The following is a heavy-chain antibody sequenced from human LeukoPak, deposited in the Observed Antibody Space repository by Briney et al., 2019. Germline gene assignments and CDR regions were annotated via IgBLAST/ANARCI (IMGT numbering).Heavy chain of an antibody. V-gene: IGHV1-2*02. J-gene: IGHJ4*02. CDR1: GYTFTGYY. Sequence: ASVKVPCKATGYTFTGYYMHWVRQAPGQGLEWMGWINPNSGGTNYAQKFQGRVTMTRDTSISTAYMELSRLRSDDTAVYYCATDGSGYYHFDCWGQGTLVTVSS. CDR3: ATDGSGYYHFDC. D-gene: IGHD3-22*01. CDR2: INPNSGGT.